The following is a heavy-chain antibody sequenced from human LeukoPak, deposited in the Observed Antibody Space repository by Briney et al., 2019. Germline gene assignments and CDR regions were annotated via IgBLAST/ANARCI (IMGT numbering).Heavy chain of an antibody. Sequence: ASVKLSCKASGYTVTSSYMHWGRQAPRQGLEWMGIINPSDGSTSNAHKFQGRVTMTRDTSTSTVYMELSSMTAEDTAVYCCERDQCYDSNGYFEYYFYCWGQATLVTVSS. J-gene: IGHJ4*02. V-gene: IGHV1-46*01. CDR2: INPSDGST. CDR3: ERDQCYDSNGYFEYYFYC. D-gene: IGHD3-22*01. CDR1: GYTVTSSY.